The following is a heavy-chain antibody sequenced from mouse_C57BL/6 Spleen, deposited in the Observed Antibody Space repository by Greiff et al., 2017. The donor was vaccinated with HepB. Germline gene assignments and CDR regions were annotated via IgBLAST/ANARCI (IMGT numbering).Heavy chain of an antibody. CDR3: ARPHYYGSRAWFAY. CDR1: GYTFTSYW. V-gene: IGHV1-53*01. CDR2: INPSNGGT. D-gene: IGHD1-1*01. Sequence: QVQLQQPGTELVKPGASVKLSCKASGYTFTSYWMHWVKQRPGQGLEWIGNINPSNGGTNYNEKFKSKATLTVDKSSSTAYMQRSSLTSEDSAVYYCARPHYYGSRAWFAYWGQGTLVTVSA. J-gene: IGHJ3*01.